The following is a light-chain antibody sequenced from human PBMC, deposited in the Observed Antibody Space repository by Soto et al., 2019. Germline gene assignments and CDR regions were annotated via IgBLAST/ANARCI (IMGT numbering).Light chain of an antibody. V-gene: IGKV3-11*01. CDR3: HQSQSWPRT. CDR2: LTS. J-gene: IGKJ1*01. CDR1: QAVNTR. Sequence: EIVLTQSPATLSSFPGDRVTLSCRASQAVNTRLAWYQHKPGQAPRLLIYLTSNRAAGIPARFSGSGSETDFTLTISDVEHEDFAVYYCHQSQSWPRTLGQGTKVDIK.